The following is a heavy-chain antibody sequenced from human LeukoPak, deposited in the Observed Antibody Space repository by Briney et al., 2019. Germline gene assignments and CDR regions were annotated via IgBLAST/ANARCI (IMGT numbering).Heavy chain of an antibody. CDR3: ASGIISGLINY. CDR1: GFTISSNY. Sequence: PGGSLRLSCAASGFTISSNYMSWVRQAPGKGLEWVSVIYSGGSTYYADSVKGRFTISRDNSKNTLYLQMNSLRAEDTAVYYCASGIISGLINYWGQGTLVTLSS. V-gene: IGHV3-53*01. CDR2: IYSGGST. D-gene: IGHD3-16*01. J-gene: IGHJ4*02.